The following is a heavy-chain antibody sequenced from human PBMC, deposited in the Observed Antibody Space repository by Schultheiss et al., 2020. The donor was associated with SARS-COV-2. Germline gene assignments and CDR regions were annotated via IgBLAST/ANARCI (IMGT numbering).Heavy chain of an antibody. Sequence: ASVKVSCKASGYTFTSYGISWVRQAPGQGLEWMGWISAYNGNTNYAQKRKGRVTMTTDTSTSTAYRERRSRRSDDTAVDYCARGPVTTDIDYYYYGMDVWGQGTTVTVSS. V-gene: IGHV1-18*01. CDR3: ARGPVTTDIDYYYYGMDV. J-gene: IGHJ6*02. CDR2: ISAYNGNT. D-gene: IGHD4-17*01. CDR1: GYTFTSYG.